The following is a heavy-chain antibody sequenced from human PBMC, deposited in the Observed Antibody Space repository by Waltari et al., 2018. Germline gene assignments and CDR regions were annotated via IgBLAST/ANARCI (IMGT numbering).Heavy chain of an antibody. J-gene: IGHJ6*03. CDR3: ARADTSTSYFYYYMDV. D-gene: IGHD1-26*01. CDR2: IHYSGSS. CDR1: GGSTSTYY. Sequence: QVQLQESGPGLVKPSETLSLTCTVSGGSTSTYYWSWVRQAPGQGLEWIGYIHYSGSSVYNPSRRSRVAISLDTPNNQFSLRLRSVTAADAAIYYCARADTSTSYFYYYMDVWGKGTTVTVSS. V-gene: IGHV4-59*01.